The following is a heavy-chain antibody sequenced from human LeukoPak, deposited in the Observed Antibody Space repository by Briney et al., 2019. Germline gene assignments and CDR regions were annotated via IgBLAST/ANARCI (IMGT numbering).Heavy chain of an antibody. CDR2: IRSDGSTI. CDR1: GFTFSSYS. V-gene: IGHV3-74*01. D-gene: IGHD6-13*01. CDR3: ARDAAGASDM. Sequence: GGSLRLSCAASGFTFSSYSMNWVRQAPGKGLVWVSHIRSDGSTINYADSVKGRFTISRDNAKNTLYLQMNSLRVEDTAVYYCARDAAGASDMWGQGTMVTVSS. J-gene: IGHJ3*02.